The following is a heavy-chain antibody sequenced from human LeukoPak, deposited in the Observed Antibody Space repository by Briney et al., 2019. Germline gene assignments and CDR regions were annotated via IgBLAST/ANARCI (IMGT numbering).Heavy chain of an antibody. D-gene: IGHD2-2*01. Sequence: ASVKVSCKASGYTFTSYAMHWVRQAPGQRLEWMGWINAGNGKTKYSQKFQGRVTITRDTSASTAYMELSNLRSEDTAVYYCARDSGYQLLWYWGQGTLVTVSS. J-gene: IGHJ4*02. CDR2: INAGNGKT. V-gene: IGHV1-3*01. CDR1: GYTFTSYA. CDR3: ARDSGYQLLWY.